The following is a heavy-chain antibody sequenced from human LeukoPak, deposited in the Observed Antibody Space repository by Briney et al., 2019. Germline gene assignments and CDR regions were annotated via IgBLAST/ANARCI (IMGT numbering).Heavy chain of an antibody. CDR3: ARIDYYDSSGPNSPRIDY. Sequence: MPSETLSLTCTVSGGSISSYYWSWIRQPPGKGLEWIGYIYYSGSTNYNPSLKSRVTISVDTSKNQFSLKLSSVTAADTAVYYCARIDYYDSSGPNSPRIDYWGQGTLVTVSS. D-gene: IGHD3-22*01. J-gene: IGHJ4*02. V-gene: IGHV4-59*08. CDR1: GGSISSYY. CDR2: IYYSGST.